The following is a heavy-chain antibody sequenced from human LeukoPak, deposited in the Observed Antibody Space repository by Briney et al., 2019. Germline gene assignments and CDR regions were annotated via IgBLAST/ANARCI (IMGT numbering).Heavy chain of an antibody. CDR3: ARDYYDFWSGYLGYFDL. V-gene: IGHV3-23*01. Sequence: GGSLRLSCAASGFAFSSYALSWVRQAPGKGLEWVSGISASGGTTYYADSVKGRFTISRDNSKNTLYLEMNSLRAEDTAVYYCARDYYDFWSGYLGYFDLWGRGTLVTVSS. D-gene: IGHD3-3*01. CDR1: GFAFSSYA. CDR2: ISASGGTT. J-gene: IGHJ2*01.